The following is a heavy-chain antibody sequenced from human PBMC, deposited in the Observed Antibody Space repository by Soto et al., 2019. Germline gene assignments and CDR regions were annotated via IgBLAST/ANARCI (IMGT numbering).Heavy chain of an antibody. CDR2: FIPVYRTL. J-gene: IGHJ4*02. V-gene: IGHV1-69*06. CDR1: GGSFGNSA. Sequence: SVKVSCKASGGSFGNSAINWVRQTPGQGLEWLGGFIPVYRTLNYAQKFQGRVTITADKSTGTAYMTLSSLASDDTAVYYCATGVIWIGYFTVDSWGQGTRVTVSS. CDR3: ATGVIWIGYFTVDS. D-gene: IGHD3-3*01.